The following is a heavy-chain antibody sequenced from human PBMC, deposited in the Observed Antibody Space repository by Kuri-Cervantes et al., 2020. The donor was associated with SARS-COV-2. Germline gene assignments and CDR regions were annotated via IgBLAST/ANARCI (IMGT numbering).Heavy chain of an antibody. Sequence: GESLKISCSASGFTFKSYAMNWVRQAPGKGLEWVSGISGTGGGTYYADSVKGRFTISRDNAKNSLYLQMNSLRAEDTAVYYCARHYGSGSYSFMHVWGKGTPVTVSS. V-gene: IGHV3-23*01. CDR3: ARHYGSGSYSFMHV. D-gene: IGHD3-10*01. CDR2: ISGTGGGT. J-gene: IGHJ6*03. CDR1: GFTFKSYA.